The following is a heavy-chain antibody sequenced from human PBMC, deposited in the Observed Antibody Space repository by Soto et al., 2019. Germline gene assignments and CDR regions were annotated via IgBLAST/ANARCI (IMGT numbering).Heavy chain of an antibody. V-gene: IGHV1-18*04. Sequence: ASVKVSCKVSGYTFTSYGISWVRQAPGQGLEWMAWISGYNANRKNAQKFQGRVTMTTDTPTSTAYMELRSLRSDDTAVYYCARDNEILTGYHDYWGQGTMVTVSS. D-gene: IGHD3-9*01. CDR2: ISGYNANR. CDR3: ARDNEILTGYHDY. CDR1: GYTFTSYG. J-gene: IGHJ4*02.